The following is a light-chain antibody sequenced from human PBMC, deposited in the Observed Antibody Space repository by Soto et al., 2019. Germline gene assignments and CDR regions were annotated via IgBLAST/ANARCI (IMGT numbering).Light chain of an antibody. CDR2: DAS. Sequence: DIQMTQSPSTLSASVVDRVTITCRASQSISSWLAWYQQKPGKAPKLLIYDASSLESGVPSRFRGSGSGTDFTFTISRLQPEDIATYYCQQYENLPTFGQGTRLEI. CDR3: QQYENLPT. J-gene: IGKJ5*01. V-gene: IGKV1-5*01. CDR1: QSISSW.